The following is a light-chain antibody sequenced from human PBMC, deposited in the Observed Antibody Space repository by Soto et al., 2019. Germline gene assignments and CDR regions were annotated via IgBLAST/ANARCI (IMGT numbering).Light chain of an antibody. J-gene: IGKJ1*01. CDR3: QQYNSYWT. CDR1: QSVSTW. CDR2: DAS. V-gene: IGKV1-5*01. Sequence: IQMTQSQPSLSASVGDIVTSACRASQSVSTWLAWYQQKPGKAPKLLIYDASSLESGVPSRFNGSGSGTEFTLTISSLQPDGFATYYCQQYNSYWTFGQGTKVDIK.